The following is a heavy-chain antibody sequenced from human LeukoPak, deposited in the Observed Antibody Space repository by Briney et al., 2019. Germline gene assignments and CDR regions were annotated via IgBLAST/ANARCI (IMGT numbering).Heavy chain of an antibody. CDR1: GITFSRYW. Sequence: PGGSLRLSCAASGITFSRYWMSWVRQAPGKGLEWVANIKQDGSEKYYVDSVKGRFTISRDNAKNSLYLQMNSLRADDTAVYYCASANSGSYWRPDYWGQGTLVTVSS. D-gene: IGHD1-26*01. CDR2: IKQDGSEK. CDR3: ASANSGSYWRPDY. V-gene: IGHV3-7*01. J-gene: IGHJ4*02.